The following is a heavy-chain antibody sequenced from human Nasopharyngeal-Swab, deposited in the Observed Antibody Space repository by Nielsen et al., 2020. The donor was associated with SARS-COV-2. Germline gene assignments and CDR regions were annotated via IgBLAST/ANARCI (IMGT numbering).Heavy chain of an antibody. CDR3: ARGGDWRFDP. D-gene: IGHD2-21*02. J-gene: IGHJ5*02. V-gene: IGHV4-4*02. CDR2: VHRRGTT. Sequence: VRQAPGKGLELIGEVHRRGTTNCNPTLKSRVTISVDKSKNNFSLKLNSVTAADTALYYCARGGDWRFDPWGQGTLVTVSS.